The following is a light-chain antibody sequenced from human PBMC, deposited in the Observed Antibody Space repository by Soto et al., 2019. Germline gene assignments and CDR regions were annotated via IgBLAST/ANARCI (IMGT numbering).Light chain of an antibody. CDR3: QQAAT. Sequence: EIVLTQSPATLSLSPGEGATLSCRASQSVSSYLAWYQQKPGQAPRLLIYDASNRATGIPARFSGSGSGTDFTLTISSLEPEDFAVYYCQQAATFGQGTRLEI. V-gene: IGKV3-11*01. CDR2: DAS. J-gene: IGKJ5*01. CDR1: QSVSSY.